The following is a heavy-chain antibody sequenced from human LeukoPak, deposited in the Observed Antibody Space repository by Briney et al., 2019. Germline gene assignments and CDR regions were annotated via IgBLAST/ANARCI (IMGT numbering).Heavy chain of an antibody. D-gene: IGHD2-2*01. CDR2: IYTSGST. CDR1: GGSISSGSYY. V-gene: IGHV4-61*02. CDR3: ARDGLPAAMEHYYYYYYYMDV. J-gene: IGHJ6*03. Sequence: SETLSLTCTVSGGSISSGSYYWSWIRQPAGKGLEWIGRIYTSGSTNYNPSLKSRVTISVDTSKNQFSLKLSSVTAADTAVYYCARDGLPAAMEHYYYYYYYMDVWGKGTTVTVSS.